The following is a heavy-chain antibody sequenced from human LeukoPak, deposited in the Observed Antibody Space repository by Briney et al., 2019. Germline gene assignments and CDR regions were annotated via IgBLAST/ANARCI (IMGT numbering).Heavy chain of an antibody. CDR1: VYTFTSYG. J-gene: IGHJ4*02. CDR3: ASGDGSYPSY. Sequence: ASVKVSCKASVYTFTSYGISWVRQAPGQGLEWMGWIGAYNGNTNYAQKLQGRVTITTDTSTSPAYMELSSQRSDDTAVYYCASGDGSYPSYWGQGTLVTVSS. V-gene: IGHV1-18*01. D-gene: IGHD1-26*01. CDR2: IGAYNGNT.